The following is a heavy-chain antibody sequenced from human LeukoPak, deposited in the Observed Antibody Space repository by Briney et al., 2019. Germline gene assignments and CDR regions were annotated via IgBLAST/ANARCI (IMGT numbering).Heavy chain of an antibody. CDR1: GFTFSRHG. CDR3: ARGPNTDYGRRYYYYMDV. J-gene: IGHJ6*03. CDR2: ISGSGGNI. Sequence: PGGSLRLSCAASGFTFSRHGMSWVRQAPGKGLEWVSTISGSGGNIYYADSVKGRCTISRENSKNSLYLQMNSLRVEDTAVYYCARGPNTDYGRRYYYYMDVWGKGTTVTVSS. D-gene: IGHD4-17*01. V-gene: IGHV3-23*01.